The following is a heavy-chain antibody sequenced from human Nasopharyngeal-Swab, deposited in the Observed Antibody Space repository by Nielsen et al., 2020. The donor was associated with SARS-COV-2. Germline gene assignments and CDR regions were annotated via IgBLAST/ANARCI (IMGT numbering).Heavy chain of an antibody. Sequence: GGSLRLSCAASGFTFSSYAMHWVRQAPGKGLEWVAVISYDGSNKYYADSVKGRFTISRDNSKNTLYLQMNSLRAEDTAVYYCASLFSSGNNDGYYYYGMDVWGQGTTVTVSS. CDR1: GFTFSSYA. J-gene: IGHJ6*02. CDR3: ASLFSSGNNDGYYYYGMDV. D-gene: IGHD3-22*01. CDR2: ISYDGSNK. V-gene: IGHV3-30*04.